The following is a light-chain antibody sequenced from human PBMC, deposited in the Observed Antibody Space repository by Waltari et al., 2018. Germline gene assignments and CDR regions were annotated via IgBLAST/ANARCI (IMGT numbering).Light chain of an antibody. CDR1: QSVSRY. CDR3: QHRSSWPLT. Sequence: IVLTQSPATLSLSPGQRATLSCRASQSVSRYLSWYQKKHGQAPRLLIYDTSVRATGIPDRFSGSGSGTDFTLTIGSLEVEDSAVYYCQHRSSWPLTFGGGTKVEIK. V-gene: IGKV3-11*01. CDR2: DTS. J-gene: IGKJ4*01.